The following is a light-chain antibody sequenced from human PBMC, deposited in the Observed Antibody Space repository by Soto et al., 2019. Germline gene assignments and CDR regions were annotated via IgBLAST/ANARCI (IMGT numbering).Light chain of an antibody. Sequence: IGVKQSPATLSVSTGERATLSCRASQSVTTNLAWYQQQPGQAPRLLIYGASTRATGFPARFSGSGSGTEFTLTINSLQSEDFAVYYCQPYNNWPLTFGGGTNVDI. J-gene: IGKJ4*01. CDR3: QPYNNWPLT. CDR1: QSVTTN. V-gene: IGKV3-15*01. CDR2: GAS.